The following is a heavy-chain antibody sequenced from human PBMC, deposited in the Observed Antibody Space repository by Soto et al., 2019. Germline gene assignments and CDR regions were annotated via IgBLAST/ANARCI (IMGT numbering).Heavy chain of an antibody. CDR3: ARIEMASIK. CDR2: IYYTGST. Sequence: SETLSLTCSFSGASIRSGGYYWSWLRQSPGKGLEWIGHIYYTGSTFYSPSLKSRLTISLDTSKNQFSLDLRSVTAADTAMYYCARIEMASIKWGRGTLVTVSS. J-gene: IGHJ4*02. V-gene: IGHV4-31*03. CDR1: GASIRSGGYY.